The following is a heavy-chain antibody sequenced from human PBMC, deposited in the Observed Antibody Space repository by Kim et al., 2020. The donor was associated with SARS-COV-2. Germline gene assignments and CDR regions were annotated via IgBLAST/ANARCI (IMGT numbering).Heavy chain of an antibody. CDR3: ARDPDTAMADYYYYGMDV. V-gene: IGHV1-46*01. D-gene: IGHD5-18*01. Sequence: ASVKVSCKASGYTFTSYYMHWVRQAPGQGLEWMGIINPSGGSTSYAQKFQGRVTMTRDTSTSTVYMELSSLRSEDTAVYYCARDPDTAMADYYYYGMDVWGQGTTVTVSS. J-gene: IGHJ6*02. CDR2: INPSGGST. CDR1: GYTFTSYY.